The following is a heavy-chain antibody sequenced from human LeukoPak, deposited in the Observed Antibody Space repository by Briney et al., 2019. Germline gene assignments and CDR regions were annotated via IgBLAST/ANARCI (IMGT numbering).Heavy chain of an antibody. CDR2: ISSSSSYI. Sequence: GGSLRLSCAASGFTFSSYSMNWVRQAPEKGLEWVSSISSSSSYIYYADSVKGRFTISRDNAKNSLYLQMNSLRAEDTAVYYCARDGSTYYDILTGYYQYRGYFDYWGQGTLVTVSS. CDR3: ARDGSTYYDILTGYYQYRGYFDY. J-gene: IGHJ4*02. CDR1: GFTFSSYS. V-gene: IGHV3-21*01. D-gene: IGHD3-9*01.